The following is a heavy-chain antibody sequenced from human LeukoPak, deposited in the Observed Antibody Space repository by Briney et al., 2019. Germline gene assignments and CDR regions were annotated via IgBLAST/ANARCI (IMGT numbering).Heavy chain of an antibody. D-gene: IGHD2-21*02. CDR1: GFTFSSYA. Sequence: GGSLRLSCAASGFTFSSYAMSWVRQAPGKGLEWVAVISYDGSNKYYADSVKGRCTISRDNSKNTLYLQMNSLRAEDTAVYYCAKAPTYCGGDCYSPEYYFDYWGQGTLVTVSS. J-gene: IGHJ4*02. CDR3: AKAPTYCGGDCYSPEYYFDY. V-gene: IGHV3-30*18. CDR2: ISYDGSNK.